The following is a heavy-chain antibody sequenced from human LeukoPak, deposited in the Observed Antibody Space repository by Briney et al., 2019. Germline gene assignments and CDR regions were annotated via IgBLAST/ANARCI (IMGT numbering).Heavy chain of an antibody. V-gene: IGHV1-69*05. Sequence: SVTVSFKASGGTFSSYAISWVRQAPGQGLEWMGGIIPIFGTANYAQKFQGRVTITTDESTSTAYMELSSLRSEDTAVYYCARTTLESGTLGSYYFDYWGQGTLVTASS. J-gene: IGHJ4*02. CDR2: IIPIFGTA. D-gene: IGHD3-3*01. CDR1: GGTFSSYA. CDR3: ARTTLESGTLGSYYFDY.